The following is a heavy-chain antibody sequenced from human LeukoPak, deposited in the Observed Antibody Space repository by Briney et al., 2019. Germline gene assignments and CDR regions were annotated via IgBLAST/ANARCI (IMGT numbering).Heavy chain of an antibody. CDR3: ARARLDSSGRFDY. D-gene: IGHD3-22*01. CDR2: IYYGGST. J-gene: IGHJ4*02. CDR1: GGSISSYY. V-gene: IGHV4-59*01. Sequence: SETLSLTCTVSGGSISSYYWSWIRQSPGKGLEWIGYIYYGGSTDYNTSPKSRVTISRDTSKTQFSLRLSSVTAADTAVYYCARARLDSSGRFDYWGQGTLVTVSS.